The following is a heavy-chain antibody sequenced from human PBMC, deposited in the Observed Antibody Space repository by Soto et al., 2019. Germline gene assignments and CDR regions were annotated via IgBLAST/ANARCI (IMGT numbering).Heavy chain of an antibody. D-gene: IGHD7-27*01. CDR3: ARGSNLGGY. J-gene: IGHJ4*02. V-gene: IGHV3-21*01. CDR1: GFTYSSYS. Sequence: VGSLSLSCAASGFTYSSYSMNWVRQAPGQGLEWVSSISSSSYIYYADSVKGRFTISRDNAKNSLYLQMNSLRAEDTAVYYCARGSNLGGYWGQGTLVTVSS. CDR2: ISSSSYI.